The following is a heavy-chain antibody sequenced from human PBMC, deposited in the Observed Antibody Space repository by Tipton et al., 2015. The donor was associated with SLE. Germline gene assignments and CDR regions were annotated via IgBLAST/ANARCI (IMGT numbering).Heavy chain of an antibody. CDR1: GDSINSDGYF. V-gene: IGHV4-31*03. CDR2: IYYSGST. Sequence: TLSLTCNVSGDSINSDGYFWTWIRQPPGKGLEWIGYIYYSGSTYYNPSLQSRVTISVDTSKNQFSLKLSSVTAADTAVYYCARRGVGAIDYLGQGTLVTVSS. CDR3: ARRGVGAIDY. J-gene: IGHJ4*02. D-gene: IGHD1-26*01.